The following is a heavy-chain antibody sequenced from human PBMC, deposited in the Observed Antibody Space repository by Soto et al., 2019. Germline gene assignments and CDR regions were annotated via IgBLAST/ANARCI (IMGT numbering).Heavy chain of an antibody. Sequence: GASVKVSCKASGYTFTGYYMHWVRQAPGQGLEWMGWINPNSGGTNYAQKFQGRVTMTRDTSISTAYMELSRLRSDDTAVYYCARDRYYDFWSGYLVDYWGQGTLVTVSS. CDR3: ARDRYYDFWSGYLVDY. V-gene: IGHV1-2*02. D-gene: IGHD3-3*01. CDR1: GYTFTGYY. CDR2: INPNSGGT. J-gene: IGHJ4*02.